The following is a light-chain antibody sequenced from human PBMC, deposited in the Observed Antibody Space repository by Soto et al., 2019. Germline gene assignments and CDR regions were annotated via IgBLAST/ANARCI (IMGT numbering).Light chain of an antibody. CDR3: GWCGGGGGVV. CDR2: EVS. Sequence: QSALTQPPSASGSPGQSVTISCTGTSSDVGGYNYVSWYQQHPGKAPKLMIYEVSKRPSGVPDRFSGSKSGNTASLTVSGLQAEDEADCGGGWCGGGGGVVFGGGTKLTVL. J-gene: IGLJ3*02. CDR1: SSDVGGYNY. V-gene: IGLV2-8*01.